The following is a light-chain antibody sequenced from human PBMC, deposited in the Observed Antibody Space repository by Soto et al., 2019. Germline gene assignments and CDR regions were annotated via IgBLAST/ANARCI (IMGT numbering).Light chain of an antibody. CDR3: QKYNSARLT. Sequence: DIQMTQSPSSLSASVGDRVTITCRASQGISNYLAWYQQKPGKVPKLLIYAASTLQSGVHSRFSGSGSRTDFTLTISSLQHEDVATHYCQKYNSARLTFGPGTKVDIK. CDR2: AAS. V-gene: IGKV1-27*01. J-gene: IGKJ3*01. CDR1: QGISNY.